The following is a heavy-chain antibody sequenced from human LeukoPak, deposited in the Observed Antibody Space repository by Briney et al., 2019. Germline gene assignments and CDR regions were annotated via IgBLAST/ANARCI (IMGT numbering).Heavy chain of an antibody. D-gene: IGHD3-16*01. V-gene: IGHV4-39*01. Sequence: SETLSLTCTVSGASISSNSFYWGWIRQPPGKGLEWIADIYYSGSTYYNPSLKSRVTISVNTSKNQFSLRLSSVNAADTAVYYCARRDRGLLAFDIWGQGTMVTVSS. CDR2: IYYSGST. CDR3: ARRDRGLLAFDI. CDR1: GASISSNSFY. J-gene: IGHJ3*02.